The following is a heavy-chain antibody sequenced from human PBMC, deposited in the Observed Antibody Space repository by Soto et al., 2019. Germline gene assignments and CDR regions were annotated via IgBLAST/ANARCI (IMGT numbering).Heavy chain of an antibody. CDR3: ARAPPGPSPRWGV. CDR1: GGSMSRGGQS. V-gene: IGHV4-30-2*01. J-gene: IGHJ6*02. D-gene: IGHD3-16*01. CDR2: IYYTGST. Sequence: SETLSLTCAVSGGSMSRGGQSWSWIRQPPGKGLEWLGFIYYTGSTFYNPSLKSRVTLSVDRPKNQFSLNLTSVTAADTAMYFCARAPPGPSPRWGVWGQGTTVTVSS.